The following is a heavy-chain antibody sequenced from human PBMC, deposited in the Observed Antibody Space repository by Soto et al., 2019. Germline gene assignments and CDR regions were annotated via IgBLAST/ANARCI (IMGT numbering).Heavy chain of an antibody. V-gene: IGHV1-3*01. Sequence: ASVKVSCKASGYTFTRYTMNWVRQAPGQRLEWMGWINPDNGNTKSSQKFRDRVIITRDTSASTAYMDLSSLRSEDTAVYYCARGIATGQLDPWGQGTLVTVSS. CDR2: INPDNGNT. CDR1: GYTFTRYT. J-gene: IGHJ5*02. D-gene: IGHD2-15*01. CDR3: ARGIATGQLDP.